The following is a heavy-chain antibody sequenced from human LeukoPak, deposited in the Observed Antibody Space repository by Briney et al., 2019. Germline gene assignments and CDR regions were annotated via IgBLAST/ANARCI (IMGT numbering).Heavy chain of an antibody. Sequence: GGSLRLSCAASGFSVSSNYMSWVRQAPGKGLEWVSVIYSGGTTYYGDSAKGRFTISRDNSKNTLYLQMNSLRAEDTAVYYCCSPYFDYWGQGTLVTVSS. V-gene: IGHV3-66*01. J-gene: IGHJ4*02. CDR3: CSPYFDY. CDR2: IYSGGTT. CDR1: GFSVSSNY.